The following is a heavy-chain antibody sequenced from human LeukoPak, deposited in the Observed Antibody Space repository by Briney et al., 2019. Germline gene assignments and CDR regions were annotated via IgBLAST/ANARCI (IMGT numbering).Heavy chain of an antibody. CDR1: GGSFSGYY. D-gene: IGHD3-9*01. CDR3: ARERYFDWLLSYNWFDP. J-gene: IGHJ5*02. Sequence: SETLSLTCAVYGGSFSGYYWSWIRQPPGKGLEWIGEINHSGSTNYNPSLKSRVTISVDTSKNQFSLKPSSVTAADTAVYYCARERYFDWLLSYNWFDPWGQGTLVTVSS. V-gene: IGHV4-34*01. CDR2: INHSGST.